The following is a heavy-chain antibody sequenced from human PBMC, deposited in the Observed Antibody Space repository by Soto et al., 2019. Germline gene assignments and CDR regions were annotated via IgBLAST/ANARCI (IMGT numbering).Heavy chain of an antibody. CDR1: GGSISSADYY. CDR2: FHSSGAT. CDR3: ASIWFGDFDY. J-gene: IGHJ4*01. D-gene: IGHD3-10*01. V-gene: IGHV4-30-4*01. Sequence: QVQLQESGPGLVKPSQTLSLTCTVSGGSISSADYYWSWIRQPPGKGREWIGYFHSSGATYKDPSLQGRVTISVDTSKNQISLKLDSVTAADTAVYYCASIWFGDFDYWGHGTLVTVSS.